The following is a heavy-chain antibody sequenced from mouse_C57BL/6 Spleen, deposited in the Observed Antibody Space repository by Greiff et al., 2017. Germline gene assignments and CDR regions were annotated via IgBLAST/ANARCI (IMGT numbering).Heavy chain of an antibody. D-gene: IGHD1-1*01. J-gene: IGHJ1*03. V-gene: IGHV5-4*03. CDR2: ISDGGSYT. CDR3: ARREEVVATGWYFDV. CDR1: GFTFSSYA. Sequence: EVKLVESGGGLVKPGGSLKLSCAASGFTFSSYAMSWVRQTPEKRLEWVATISDGGSYTYYPDNVKGRFTISRDNAKNNLYLQMSHLKSEDTAMYYCARREEVVATGWYFDVWGTGTTVTVSS.